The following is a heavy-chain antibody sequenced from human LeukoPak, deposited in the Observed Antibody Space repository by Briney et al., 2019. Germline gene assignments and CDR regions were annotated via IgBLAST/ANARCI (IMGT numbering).Heavy chain of an antibody. D-gene: IGHD1-7*01. CDR2: IGHEGDS. CDR3: ARGRNYVSDYYFDV. CDR1: GVSLRGYY. V-gene: IGHV4-34*01. J-gene: IGHJ6*03. Sequence: SETLSLTCAVYGVSLRGYYWSWIRQSPEKGLEWIGEIGHEGDSIYNPSLKSRVTLSVDMSKNQFSLKLRSVTAADTAVYYCARGRNYVSDYYFDVWGKGTTVIVSS.